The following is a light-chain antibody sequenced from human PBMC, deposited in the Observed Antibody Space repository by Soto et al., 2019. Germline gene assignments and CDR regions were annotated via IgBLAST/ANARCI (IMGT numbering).Light chain of an antibody. CDR2: GAS. V-gene: IGKV3-15*01. CDR1: QGISRN. Sequence: EIVMTQSPATLSVSPGERATLSCRASQGISRNLAWYQQKPGQAPRLLIYGASTRATGIPARFSGSGSGTEFTLIVSSLQSEDSAVYYCQQYYHWPRTFGQGTKVDIK. J-gene: IGKJ1*01. CDR3: QQYYHWPRT.